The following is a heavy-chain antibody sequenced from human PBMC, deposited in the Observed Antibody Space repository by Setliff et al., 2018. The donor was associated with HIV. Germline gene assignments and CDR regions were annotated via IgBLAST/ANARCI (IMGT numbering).Heavy chain of an antibody. CDR3: AKDDSTRDGYITIFDY. Sequence: GGSLRLSCVGSGFTFSSFSMSWVRQAPGKGLEWVSGISGSGYSTYYTDSVKGRFTISRDNSKKTLYVQMNSLRAEDTAVYYCAKDDSTRDGYITIFDYWGQGTLVTVSS. CDR1: GFTFSSFS. V-gene: IGHV3-23*01. D-gene: IGHD3-3*01. J-gene: IGHJ4*02. CDR2: ISGSGYST.